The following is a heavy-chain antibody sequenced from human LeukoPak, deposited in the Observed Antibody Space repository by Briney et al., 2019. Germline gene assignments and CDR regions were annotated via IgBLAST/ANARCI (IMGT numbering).Heavy chain of an antibody. CDR3: ARLRSGSSGAYDV. J-gene: IGHJ3*01. D-gene: IGHD6-25*01. CDR1: GGSVSNHY. CDR2: IYYSGSI. V-gene: IGHV4-59*08. Sequence: PSETLSLTCTVSGGSVSNHYWSWMRQPPGKGLEWIGYIYYSGSINYNPSLESRVTISLDTSKSQVSLRLSSVTAADTAVYHCARLRSGSSGAYDVWGQGTMVTVSS.